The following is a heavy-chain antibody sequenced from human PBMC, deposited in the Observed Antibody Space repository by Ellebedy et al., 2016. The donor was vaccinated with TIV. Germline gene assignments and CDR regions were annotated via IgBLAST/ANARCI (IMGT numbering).Heavy chain of an antibody. D-gene: IGHD3-10*01. V-gene: IGHV3-49*03. J-gene: IGHJ4*02. Sequence: PGGSLRPSCTASGFTFGDYAMSWFRQAPGKGLEWVGVIRKKAYGGTAEYAASVKGRFTISRDDSKSIVYLQMNSLKTEDTAVYYCSRDYGGLLLLDYWGQGTLVTVSS. CDR3: SRDYGGLLLLDY. CDR1: GFTFGDYA. CDR2: IRKKAYGGTA.